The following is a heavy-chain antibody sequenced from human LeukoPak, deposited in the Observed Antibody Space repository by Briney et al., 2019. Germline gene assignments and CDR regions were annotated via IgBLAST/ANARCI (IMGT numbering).Heavy chain of an antibody. Sequence: ASVKVSCKASGHTFTSYDINWVRQATGQGLEWMGWMNPNSGNTGHAQKFQGRVTMTRNTSISTAYMELSSLRSEDTAVYYCARGTNWGDYYYYYMDVWGKGTTVTVSS. D-gene: IGHD7-27*01. CDR2: MNPNSGNT. CDR3: ARGTNWGDYYYYYMDV. J-gene: IGHJ6*03. CDR1: GHTFTSYD. V-gene: IGHV1-8*01.